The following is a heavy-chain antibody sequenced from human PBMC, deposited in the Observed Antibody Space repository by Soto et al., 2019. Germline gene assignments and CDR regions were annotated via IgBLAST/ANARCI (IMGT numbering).Heavy chain of an antibody. J-gene: IGHJ5*02. CDR1: GASLSDNY. CDR3: AGGRGAFDP. Sequence: PSKTLSVTCAVYGASLSDNYCNWLRQPPGKGLEWIGEINHSGNTNYNPSLRSRVTISIDTSKNQLSLNLRSVSAADTAVYYCAGGRGAFDPWGQGTPVTVSS. V-gene: IGHV4-34*01. CDR2: INHSGNT.